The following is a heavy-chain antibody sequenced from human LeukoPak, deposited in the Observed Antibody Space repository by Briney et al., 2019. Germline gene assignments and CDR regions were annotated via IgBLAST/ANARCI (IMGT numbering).Heavy chain of an antibody. J-gene: IGHJ5*02. CDR3: AKAGSSGWYSNWFDP. Sequence: PGGSLRLSCAASGFTFSSYAMSWVRQAPGKGLEWVSAISGSGGSTYYADSVKGRFTISRDNSKNTLYLQMNSLRAEDTAVYYCAKAGSSGWYSNWFDPWGQGTLVTVSS. D-gene: IGHD6-19*01. V-gene: IGHV3-23*01. CDR1: GFTFSSYA. CDR2: ISGSGGST.